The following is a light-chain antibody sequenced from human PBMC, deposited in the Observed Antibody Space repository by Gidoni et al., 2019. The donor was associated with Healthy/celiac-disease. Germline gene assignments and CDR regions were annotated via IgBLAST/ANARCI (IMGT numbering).Light chain of an antibody. CDR3: QQYGSSSGA. J-gene: IGKJ1*01. CDR1: QAVSNSY. Sequence: ESVLTQSPGTLSLSPGERATLSCRASQAVSNSYLAWYVQKPGQAPRLLIYGASNRATGTPDRFSGSGSGTDFTLTISRVEPEDFATYYCQQYGSSSGAFGQGTKVEIK. CDR2: GAS. V-gene: IGKV3-20*01.